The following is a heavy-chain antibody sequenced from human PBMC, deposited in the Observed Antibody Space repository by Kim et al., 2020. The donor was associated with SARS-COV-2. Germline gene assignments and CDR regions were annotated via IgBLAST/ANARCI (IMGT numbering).Heavy chain of an antibody. D-gene: IGHD1-26*01. J-gene: IGHJ4*02. CDR1: GGTFSSYA. CDR3: ASSILEWELRPFDY. CDR2: IIPIFGTA. V-gene: IGHV1-69*13. Sequence: SVKVSCKASGGTFSSYAISWVRQAPGQGLEWMGGIIPIFGTANYAQKFQGRVTITADESTSTAYMELSSLRSEDTAVYYCASSILEWELRPFDYWGQGTLVTVSS.